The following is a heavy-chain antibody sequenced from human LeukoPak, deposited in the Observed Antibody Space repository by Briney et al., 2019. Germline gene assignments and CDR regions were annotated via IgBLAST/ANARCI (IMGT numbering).Heavy chain of an antibody. D-gene: IGHD1-26*01. CDR2: ISAYNGDT. CDR1: GYTFTSYG. J-gene: IGHJ4*02. V-gene: IGHV1-18*01. CDR3: ARGGSGSYYVDY. Sequence: ASVKVSCTASGYTFTSYGISWVRQAPGQGLEWMGWISAYNGDTNYAQKLQGRVTMTTDTSTSTTCMELRSLRSDDTAVYYCARGGSGSYYVDYWGQGTLVTVSS.